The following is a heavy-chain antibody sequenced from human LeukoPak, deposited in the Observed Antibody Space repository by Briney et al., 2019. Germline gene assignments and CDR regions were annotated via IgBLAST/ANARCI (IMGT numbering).Heavy chain of an antibody. D-gene: IGHD6-13*01. Sequence: GGSLRLSCAASGFTFSSYSMNWVRQAPGQRLEWMGWINAGNGNTKYSQKFQGRVTITRDTSASTAYMELSSLRSEDTAVYYCARGSLAAADSYWGQGTLVTVSS. J-gene: IGHJ4*02. CDR1: GFTFSSYS. V-gene: IGHV1-3*01. CDR2: INAGNGNT. CDR3: ARGSLAAADSY.